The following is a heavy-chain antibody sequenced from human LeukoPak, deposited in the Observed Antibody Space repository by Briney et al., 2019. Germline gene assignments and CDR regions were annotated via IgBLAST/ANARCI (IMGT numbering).Heavy chain of an antibody. CDR1: GFTFSIYW. CDR3: ATLDY. Sequence: KSARSLSLSCAPSGFTFSIYWVHWVRQAPGKGLVWVSSINSDGSSTSYADSVKGRFTISRDNAKNTLYRKMNTQRAEDTAVYYCATLDYWGQGTPVTVSS. J-gene: IGHJ4*02. V-gene: IGHV3-74*01. CDR2: INSDGSST.